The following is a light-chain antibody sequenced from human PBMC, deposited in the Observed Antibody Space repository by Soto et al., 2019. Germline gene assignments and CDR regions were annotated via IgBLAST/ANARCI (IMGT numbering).Light chain of an antibody. CDR2: DTS. CDR3: LLAYDSIRV. V-gene: IGLV7-46*01. CDR1: TGDVTSGHF. Sequence: QAVVTQEPSLTVSPGGTVTLTCGSSTGDVTSGHFPYWIQQKPGQAPRTLIYDTSSKNSWTPARFSGSLLGGKAALTLSGAQPEDETDYYCLLAYDSIRVFGGGTKLTVL. J-gene: IGLJ2*01.